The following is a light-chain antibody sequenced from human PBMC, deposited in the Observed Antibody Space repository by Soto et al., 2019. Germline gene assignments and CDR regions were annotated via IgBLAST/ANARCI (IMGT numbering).Light chain of an antibody. J-gene: IGKJ5*01. V-gene: IGKV3-20*01. CDR3: QQYGSFSRT. CDR1: QSVSSNS. CDR2: GAS. Sequence: EIVLTQSPGTLSLSPGERAILSCRASQSVSSNSLAWYQQKPGQAPRLLIYGASSRATGIPDRFSASGSGTDFTLTVSRLEPEDFAVYYCQQYGSFSRTFGQGTRLEIK.